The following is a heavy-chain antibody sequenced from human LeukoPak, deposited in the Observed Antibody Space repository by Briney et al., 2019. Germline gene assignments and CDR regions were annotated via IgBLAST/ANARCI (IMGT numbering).Heavy chain of an antibody. CDR3: AKGGRGSWAGNTGD. J-gene: IGHJ4*02. CDR1: GLDFGSQG. CDR2: INFNGGRT. V-gene: IGHV3-23*01. D-gene: IGHD3-10*01. Sequence: GPLRLSCAALGLDFGSQGRNGFRRAPGKGLKWVSTINFNGGRTYYADSVKGRFSVSRDNSKNTLYLQMNSLRVEDTAVYYCAKGGRGSWAGNTGDWGQGTLVSVSS.